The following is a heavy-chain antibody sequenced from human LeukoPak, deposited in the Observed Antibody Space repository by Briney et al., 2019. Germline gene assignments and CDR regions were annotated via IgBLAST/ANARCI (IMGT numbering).Heavy chain of an antibody. J-gene: IGHJ5*02. Sequence: ASVKVSCKDSGYTFTSYGISWVRQAPGQGLEWMGWISAYNGNTNYAQKLQGRVTMTTDTSTSTAYMELRSLRSDDTAVYYCASHLRYSSGWYGGWFDPWGQGTLVTVSS. CDR3: ASHLRYSSGWYGGWFDP. CDR1: GYTFTSYG. D-gene: IGHD6-19*01. CDR2: ISAYNGNT. V-gene: IGHV1-18*01.